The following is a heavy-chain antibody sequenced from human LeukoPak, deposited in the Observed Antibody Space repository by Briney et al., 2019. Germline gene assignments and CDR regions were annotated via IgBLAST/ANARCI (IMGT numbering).Heavy chain of an antibody. Sequence: ASVKVSCKASGYTFTVKFLHWLRQAPGQGLEWMGGIEPNSGGAVYGQKFRGRVTVTRDTSVRTAYMELSRLRSDDTAVYYCAIENHYDSSGYSKAFDYWGQGTLVTVSS. CDR3: AIENHYDSSGYSKAFDY. J-gene: IGHJ4*02. D-gene: IGHD3-22*01. CDR2: IEPNSGGA. CDR1: GYTFTVKF. V-gene: IGHV1-2*02.